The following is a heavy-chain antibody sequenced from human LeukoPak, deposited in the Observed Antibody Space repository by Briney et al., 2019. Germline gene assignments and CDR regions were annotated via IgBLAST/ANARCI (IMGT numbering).Heavy chain of an antibody. Sequence: GASVKVSCKASGYIFTSHGISWVRQAPGQGLEWMGWISVYNGNTNYAQKFQGRVTMTTDTTTSTAYMELRSLRSDDTAVYYCARDGRGEQCRGGVCVHYYGMDVWGQGTTVTVSS. CDR2: ISVYNGNT. D-gene: IGHD6-19*01. V-gene: IGHV1-18*01. J-gene: IGHJ6*02. CDR1: GYIFTSHG. CDR3: ARDGRGEQCRGGVCVHYYGMDV.